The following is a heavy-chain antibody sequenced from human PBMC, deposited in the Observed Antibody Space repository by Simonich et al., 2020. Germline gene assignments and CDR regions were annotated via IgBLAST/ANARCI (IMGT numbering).Heavy chain of an antibody. CDR1: GFTFSSYW. J-gene: IGHJ6*03. D-gene: IGHD7-27*01. V-gene: IGHV3-7*01. CDR3: ARDGLGTAYYYYMDV. Sequence: EVQLVESGGGLVQPGGSLRLSCAASGFTFSSYWMSWVRQAPGKGLEWVANIKQDGSEKYYVDSVKGRFTIARDNAKNSLYLQMHSLRAEDTAVYYCARDGLGTAYYYYMDVWGKGTTVTVSS. CDR2: IKQDGSEK.